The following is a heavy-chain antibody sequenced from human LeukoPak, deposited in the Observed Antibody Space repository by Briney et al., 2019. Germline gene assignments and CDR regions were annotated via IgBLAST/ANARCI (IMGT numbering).Heavy chain of an antibody. D-gene: IGHD3-3*01. CDR2: INPNSGGT. J-gene: IGHJ4*02. CDR1: GYTFISYT. Sequence: GASVKVSCRASGYTFISYTIIWVRQAPGQGLGWMGWINPNSGGTNYAQKFQGRVTMTRDTSISTAYMELSRLRSDDTAVYYCARGTYDFWSGYYNDYWGQGTLVTVSS. CDR3: ARGTYDFWSGYYNDY. V-gene: IGHV1-2*02.